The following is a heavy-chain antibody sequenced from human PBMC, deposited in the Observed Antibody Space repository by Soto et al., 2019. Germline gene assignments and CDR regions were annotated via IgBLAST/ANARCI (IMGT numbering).Heavy chain of an antibody. Sequence: VQLLESGGGLVQPGGSLRLSCVASGFTFKNFAVSWGRQAPGKGMEGVSAIGGSGSSANYADSVKGRFTVSRDDSKSTLYLQMSGLRVDDTALYYCAKDAVAYNGEWDWFDLWGKGTLVTVSS. V-gene: IGHV3-23*01. J-gene: IGHJ5*02. CDR2: IGGSGSSA. CDR3: AKDAVAYNGEWDWFDL. CDR1: GFTFKNFA. D-gene: IGHD3-10*01.